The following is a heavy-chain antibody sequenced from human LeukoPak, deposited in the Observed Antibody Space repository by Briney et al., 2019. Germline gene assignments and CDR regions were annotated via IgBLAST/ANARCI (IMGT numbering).Heavy chain of an antibody. CDR3: ARVHSDYDYSFDY. Sequence: GGSLRLSCAASGFTVSSNYMSWVRQAPGKGLEWVSVIYSGGSTYYADSVKGRFTISRDNSKNTLYLQMNSLRAEDTAVYYCARVHSDYDYSFDYWGRGTLVTVS. D-gene: IGHD5-12*01. V-gene: IGHV3-66*02. J-gene: IGHJ4*02. CDR1: GFTVSSNY. CDR2: IYSGGST.